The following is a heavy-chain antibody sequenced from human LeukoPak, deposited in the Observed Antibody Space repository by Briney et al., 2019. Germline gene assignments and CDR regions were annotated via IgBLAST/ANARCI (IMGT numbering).Heavy chain of an antibody. J-gene: IGHJ4*02. CDR3: ARDPDGDYDFDY. Sequence: GGSLRLSCAASGFSFNDYGINWVRRAPGKGLEWLSHTNSNGAVISYADSVKGRFTVSRGTAKSSLYLQMNGLRVEDTAIYFCARDPDGDYDFDYWGQGTLVTVSS. CDR1: GFSFNDYG. V-gene: IGHV3-48*01. CDR2: TNSNGAVI. D-gene: IGHD4-17*01.